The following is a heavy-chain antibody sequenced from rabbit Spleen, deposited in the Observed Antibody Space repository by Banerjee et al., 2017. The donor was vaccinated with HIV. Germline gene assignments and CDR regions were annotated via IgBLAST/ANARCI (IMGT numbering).Heavy chain of an antibody. V-gene: IGHV1S40*01. Sequence: LSCKASGFSFTNGYVMSWVRQAPGKGLEWIACINSATGTTVYATWAKGRFTFSRASSTTVTLQMTSLTAADTATYFCARDTSSSFSSYGMDLWGPGTLVTVS. J-gene: IGHJ6*01. CDR3: ARDTSSSFSSYGMDL. CDR2: INSATGTT. D-gene: IGHD1-1*01. CDR1: GFSFTNGYV.